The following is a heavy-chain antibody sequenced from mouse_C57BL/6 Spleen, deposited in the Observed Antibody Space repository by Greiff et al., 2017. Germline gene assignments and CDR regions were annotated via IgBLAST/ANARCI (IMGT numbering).Heavy chain of an antibody. V-gene: IGHV1-54*01. J-gene: IGHJ3*01. Sequence: QVQLKQSGAELVRPGTSVKVSCKASGYAFTNYLIEWVKQRPGQGLEWIGVINPGSGGTNYNEKFKGKATLTADKSSSTADMQLSSLTSEDSAVYFCARSEDSSGSFAYWGQGTLVTVSA. CDR2: INPGSGGT. D-gene: IGHD3-2*02. CDR1: GYAFTNYL. CDR3: ARSEDSSGSFAY.